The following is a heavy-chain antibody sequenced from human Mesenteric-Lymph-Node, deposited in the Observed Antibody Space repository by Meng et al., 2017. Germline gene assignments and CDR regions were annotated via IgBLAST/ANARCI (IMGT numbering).Heavy chain of an antibody. CDR1: GFTFSDYY. CDR2: ISHSGGST. V-gene: IGHV3-23*01. Sequence: GGSLRLSCAASGFTFSDYYMNWVRQAPGKGLEWVSVISHSGGSTYYADSVKGRFTISRDNSKNTLYLQMNGLKVEDTGVYYRAREGRLRGAFDIWGQGTMVTVSS. J-gene: IGHJ3*02. D-gene: IGHD4-17*01. CDR3: AREGRLRGAFDI.